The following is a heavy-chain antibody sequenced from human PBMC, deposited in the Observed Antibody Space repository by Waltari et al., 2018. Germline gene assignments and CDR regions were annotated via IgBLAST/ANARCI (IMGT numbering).Heavy chain of an antibody. CDR3: ARDPLTIFGVVDAFDI. D-gene: IGHD3-3*01. J-gene: IGHJ3*02. Sequence: EVQLVESGGGLVQPGGSLRLSCAASGFTFSSYWMSWVRQAPGKGLEWGANIKQDGSEKYYVDSVKGRFTSSRDNAKNSLYLQMNSLRAEDTAVYYCARDPLTIFGVVDAFDIWGQGTMVTVSS. V-gene: IGHV3-7*04. CDR1: GFTFSSYW. CDR2: IKQDGSEK.